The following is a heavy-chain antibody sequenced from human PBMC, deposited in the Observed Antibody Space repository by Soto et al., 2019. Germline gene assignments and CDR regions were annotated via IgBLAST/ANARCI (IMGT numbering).Heavy chain of an antibody. CDR2: INLRGGTT. V-gene: IGHV1-46*02. CDR1: GYNFNQYY. Sequence: QVQLVQSGPEVRKPGASVRLSCSTSGYNFNQYYIHWVRQAPGQGLEWMGIINLRGGTTEYAHKFRGRVTVTGDTSTRTAYMELSSLRSEDTAVYFCARGPDDSDVPRWDHWGQGTLITVS. CDR3: ARGPDDSDVPRWDH. D-gene: IGHD4-17*01. J-gene: IGHJ4*02.